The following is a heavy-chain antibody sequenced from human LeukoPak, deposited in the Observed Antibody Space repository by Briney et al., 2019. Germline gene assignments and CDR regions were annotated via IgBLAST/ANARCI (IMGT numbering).Heavy chain of an antibody. CDR1: GYTFTSYA. J-gene: IGHJ4*02. CDR2: INAGNGNT. Sequence: ASVKVSCKASGYTFTSYAMHWVRQAPGQRLEWMGWINAGNGNTKYSQKFRGRVTITRDTSASTAYMELSSLRSEDTAVYYCARPSNVLLWFGELSPIDYWGQGTLVTVSS. V-gene: IGHV1-3*01. CDR3: ARPSNVLLWFGELSPIDY. D-gene: IGHD3-10*01.